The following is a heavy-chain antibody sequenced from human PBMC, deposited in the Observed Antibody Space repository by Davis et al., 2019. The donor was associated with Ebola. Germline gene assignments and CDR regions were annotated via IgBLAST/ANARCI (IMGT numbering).Heavy chain of an antibody. CDR1: GYTFTGYY. Sequence: SVKVSCKASGYTFTGYYMHWVRQAPGQGLEWMGGIIPIFGTANYAQKFQGRVTITADESTSTAYMELSSLRSEDTAVYYCARLNTPRKTDFRSGYYYDAFDIWGQGTMVTVSS. D-gene: IGHD3-22*01. J-gene: IGHJ3*02. V-gene: IGHV1-69*13. CDR2: IIPIFGTA. CDR3: ARLNTPRKTDFRSGYYYDAFDI.